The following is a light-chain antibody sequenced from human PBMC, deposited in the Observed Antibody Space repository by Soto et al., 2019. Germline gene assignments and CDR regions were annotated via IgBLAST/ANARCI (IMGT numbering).Light chain of an antibody. CDR3: QQYGSSPPSST. J-gene: IGKJ5*01. Sequence: EIVLTQSPGTLSLSPGERATLSCRASQSVSSSYLAWYQQKPGQAPRLLIYGANYRATGISDRFSGSGSGTDFTLTISRLEPEDFAVYYCQQYGSSPPSSTFGQGTRLEIK. V-gene: IGKV3-20*01. CDR1: QSVSSSY. CDR2: GAN.